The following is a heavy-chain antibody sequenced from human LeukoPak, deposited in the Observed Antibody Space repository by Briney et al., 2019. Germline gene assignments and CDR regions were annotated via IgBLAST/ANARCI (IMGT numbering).Heavy chain of an antibody. CDR3: VRHAHHPTFDS. Sequence: PSETLSLTCAVYGGSFSGYYWNWIRQPPGKGLEWIGEINHSGSTNYNPSLKSRVTISVDTSKNQFSLNLKSVTAADTAVCYCVRHAHHPTFDSWGQGTLVTVSS. J-gene: IGHJ4*02. CDR2: INHSGST. CDR1: GGSFSGYY. V-gene: IGHV4-34*01.